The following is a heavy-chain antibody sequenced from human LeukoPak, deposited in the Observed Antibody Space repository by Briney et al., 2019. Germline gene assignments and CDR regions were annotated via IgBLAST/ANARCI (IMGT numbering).Heavy chain of an antibody. J-gene: IGHJ4*02. Sequence: PGGSLRLSCAASGFTFSSYAMSWVRQAPGKGLEWVSAISGSGGSTYYAASVKGRFTISRDNSKNTLYLQINSLRAEDTAVYYCAKDRSSGSGWRPFDYRRQGTLVAVPS. CDR2: ISGSGGST. V-gene: IGHV3-23*01. CDR1: GFTFSSYA. CDR3: AKDRSSGSGWRPFDY. D-gene: IGHD6-19*01.